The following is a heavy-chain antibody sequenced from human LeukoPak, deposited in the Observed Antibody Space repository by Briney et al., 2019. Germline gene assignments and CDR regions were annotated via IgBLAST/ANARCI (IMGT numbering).Heavy chain of an antibody. V-gene: IGHV3-7*01. CDR1: GFTFTNNF. Sequence: GGSLRLSCAASGFTFTNNFMSWVRQVPGKGLEWVANTKQDGSEATYADSVRGRFTIFRDNAKDSVYLQMNSLRAEDSATYYCVREGFYFFDFWGQGTLVTVSS. CDR2: TKQDGSEA. CDR3: VREGFYFFDF. J-gene: IGHJ4*01.